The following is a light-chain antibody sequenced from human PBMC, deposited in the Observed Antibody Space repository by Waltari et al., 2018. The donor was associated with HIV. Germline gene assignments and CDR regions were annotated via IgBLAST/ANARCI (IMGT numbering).Light chain of an antibody. V-gene: IGKV1-39*01. CDR2: IES. CDR3: QQSYSAPYT. J-gene: IGKJ3*01. CDR1: QSISTY. Sequence: IQMTQSPSSVSASVGHRVTITCRTSQSISTYLNWLQHKPGKAPILLISIESRLESGVPSRFSGSGSGTEFTVTISSLQPEDFATYYCQQSYSAPYTFGPGTKVDIK.